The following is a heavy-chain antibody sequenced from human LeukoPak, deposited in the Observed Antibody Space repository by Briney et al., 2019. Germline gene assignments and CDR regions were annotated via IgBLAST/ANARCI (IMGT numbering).Heavy chain of an antibody. D-gene: IGHD2-2*01. CDR3: ASSGVGGYCSSTSCPGDY. V-gene: IGHV1-69*05. CDR1: GYTFTSYG. Sequence: SVKVSCKASGYTFTSYGISWVRQAPGQGLEWMGGIIPIFGTANYAQKFQGRVTITTDESTSTAYMELSSLRSEDTAVYYCASSGVGGYCSSTSCPGDYWGQGTLVTVSS. CDR2: IIPIFGTA. J-gene: IGHJ4*02.